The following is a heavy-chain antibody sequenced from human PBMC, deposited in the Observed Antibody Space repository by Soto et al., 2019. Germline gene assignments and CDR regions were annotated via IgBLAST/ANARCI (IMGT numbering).Heavy chain of an antibody. CDR1: GGTFSTYS. D-gene: IGHD2-2*01. CDR3: ARGFAVVPAPDSGLNWFDP. V-gene: IGHV1-69*02. CDR2: IIPILDVV. Sequence: QVQLVQSGAEVKKPGSSVNVSCKVSGGTFSTYSIGWVRQAPGQGLEWIGMIIPILDVVDYAQKFQDRVTITADKSTKTAYMGLSSLRSDDTAVYFCARGFAVVPAPDSGLNWFDPWGQGTLVTVSS. J-gene: IGHJ5*02.